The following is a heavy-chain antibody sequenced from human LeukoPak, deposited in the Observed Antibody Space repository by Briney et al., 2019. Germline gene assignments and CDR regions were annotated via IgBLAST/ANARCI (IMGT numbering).Heavy chain of an antibody. Sequence: GGSLRLSCGASGFTFSSYTMNWVRQAPGKGPEWVAAIWYDGSKTSYTDSVKGRFTVSRDISKNTVYLQMNGLKAEDTAVYYCARDDCSTTPCYAYWGQGTLVTVSS. D-gene: IGHD2-2*01. CDR3: ARDDCSTTPCYAY. V-gene: IGHV3-33*08. CDR1: GFTFSSYT. J-gene: IGHJ4*02. CDR2: IWYDGSKT.